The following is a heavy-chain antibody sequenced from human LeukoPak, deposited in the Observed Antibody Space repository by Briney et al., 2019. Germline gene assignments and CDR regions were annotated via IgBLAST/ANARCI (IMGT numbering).Heavy chain of an antibody. CDR1: GFTLSSYS. CDR3: ARGHSMNV. CDR2: ITLSSTTI. J-gene: IGHJ6*02. Sequence: GGSLRLSCVASGFTLSSYSMNWVRQAPGKGLEWVSYITLSSTTIYYADSVKGRFTISRDNAKNSLHLQVNSLRDEDTAVYYCARGHSMNVWGQGTTVTVSS. V-gene: IGHV3-48*02.